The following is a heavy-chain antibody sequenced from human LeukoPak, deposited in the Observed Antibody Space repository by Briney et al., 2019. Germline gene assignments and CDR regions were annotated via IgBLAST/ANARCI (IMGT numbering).Heavy chain of an antibody. Sequence: SETLSLTCAVYGGSFSGYYWSWIRQPPGKGLEWIGEINHSGSTNYNPSLKSRVTMSVDTSKNQFSLKLSSVTAADTAVYYCARGNEPNAFDIWGQGTMVTVSS. CDR1: GGSFSGYY. J-gene: IGHJ3*02. CDR3: ARGNEPNAFDI. D-gene: IGHD1-1*01. V-gene: IGHV4-34*01. CDR2: INHSGST.